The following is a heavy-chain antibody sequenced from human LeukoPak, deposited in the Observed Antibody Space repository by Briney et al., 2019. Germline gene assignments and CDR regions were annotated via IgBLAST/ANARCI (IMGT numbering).Heavy chain of an antibody. CDR3: TKGSSIDERYFQH. CDR2: IRYDGSNK. J-gene: IGHJ1*01. Sequence: GGSLRLSCAASGFTFSSYAMHWVRQAPGKGLEWVAFIRYDGSNKYYADSVKGRFTISRDNSKNTLYLQMSSPRAEDTAVYYCTKGSSIDERYFQHWGQGTLVIVSS. CDR1: GFTFSSYA. D-gene: IGHD6-6*01. V-gene: IGHV3-30*02.